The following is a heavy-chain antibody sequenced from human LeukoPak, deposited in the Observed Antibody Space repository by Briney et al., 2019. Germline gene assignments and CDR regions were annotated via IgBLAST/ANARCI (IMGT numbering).Heavy chain of an antibody. J-gene: IGHJ3*02. CDR2: ISGSGGST. CDR3: AKSRWETYAVRAFDI. CDR1: GFTFGSYA. D-gene: IGHD1-26*01. Sequence: GGSLRLSCAASGFTFGSYAMSWVRQAPGKGLEWVSAISGSGGSTYYADSVKGRFTISRDNSKNTLYLQMNSLRAEDTAVYYCAKSRWETYAVRAFDIWGQGTMVTVSS. V-gene: IGHV3-23*01.